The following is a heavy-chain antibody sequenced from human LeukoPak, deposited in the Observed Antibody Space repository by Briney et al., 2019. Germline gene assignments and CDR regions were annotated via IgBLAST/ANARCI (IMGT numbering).Heavy chain of an antibody. D-gene: IGHD6-6*01. CDR1: AFTFSNFG. Sequence: GGSLRLSCAASAFTFSNFGIHWVRQAPGKGLEWVALIWYDGSKKYYADSVEGRFTISRDNSKNTLYLQMHSLRAEDTAVYYWAKDRIRGSSSSWGGGFDYWGQGALVTVSS. V-gene: IGHV3-33*06. CDR2: IWYDGSKK. CDR3: AKDRIRGSSSSWGGGFDY. J-gene: IGHJ4*02.